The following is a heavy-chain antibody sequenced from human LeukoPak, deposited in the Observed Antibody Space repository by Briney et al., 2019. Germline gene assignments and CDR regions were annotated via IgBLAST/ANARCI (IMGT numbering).Heavy chain of an antibody. CDR2: IGGSGVGA. V-gene: IGHV3-23*01. J-gene: IGHJ4*02. CDR1: GFTFSGSA. Sequence: GGSLRLSCAASGFTFSGSAMSWLRQAPGKGLEWVSTIGGSGVGASYADSVKCRFTISRDNSNNSLYLQMRMLRADDTALYYCAKTGTEDGYTIEFDHWGQGTLVTVSS. CDR3: AKTGTEDGYTIEFDH. D-gene: IGHD5-24*01.